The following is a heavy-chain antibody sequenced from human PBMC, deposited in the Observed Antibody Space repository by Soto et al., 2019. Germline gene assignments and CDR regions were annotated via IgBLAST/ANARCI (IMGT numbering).Heavy chain of an antibody. J-gene: IGHJ3*02. CDR3: AKDRGDYYDSSGYYYVGALDI. CDR1: GFTFSSYA. CDR2: ISGSGGHT. D-gene: IGHD3-22*01. Sequence: VQLLESGGGLVQPEGSLRLSCAASGFTFSSYAMNWVRQAPGKGLEWVSAISGSGGHTYFADSVKGRFTISRDNSKDTLDLQMNSLRAEDTAVYYCAKDRGDYYDSSGYYYVGALDIWGQGTMVTVSS. V-gene: IGHV3-23*01.